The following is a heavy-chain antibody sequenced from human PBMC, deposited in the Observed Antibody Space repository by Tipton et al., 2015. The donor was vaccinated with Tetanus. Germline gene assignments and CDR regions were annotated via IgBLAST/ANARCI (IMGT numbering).Heavy chain of an antibody. CDR2: IDPNSGDT. J-gene: IGHJ6*02. CDR3: ARDRGDYIYYGMDV. V-gene: IGHV1-2*02. D-gene: IGHD3-22*01. Sequence: QLVQSGAEVKKPGASVKVSCKASGYTVTGHYMHWVRQAPGQGLEWVGWIDPNSGDTIYAQNFQGRVTMTRDTSISTVYMELSRLRSDDTAVYYCARDRGDYIYYGMDVWGPGTTVTVSS. CDR1: GYTVTGHY.